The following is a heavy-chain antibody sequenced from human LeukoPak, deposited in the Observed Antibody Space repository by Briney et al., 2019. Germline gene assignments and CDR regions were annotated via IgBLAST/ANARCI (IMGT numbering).Heavy chain of an antibody. Sequence: GGSLRLSCAASGFTFSSYAMSWVRQAPGKGLEWVSAISAGGSTYYADSVKGRFTISRDNSRNTLYLQMNSLRAEDTGVYYCAKRGQYYYDSSGYYYQDWGQGTLVIVSS. D-gene: IGHD3-22*01. CDR2: ISAGGST. CDR1: GFTFSSYA. J-gene: IGHJ4*02. CDR3: AKRGQYYYDSSGYYYQD. V-gene: IGHV3-23*01.